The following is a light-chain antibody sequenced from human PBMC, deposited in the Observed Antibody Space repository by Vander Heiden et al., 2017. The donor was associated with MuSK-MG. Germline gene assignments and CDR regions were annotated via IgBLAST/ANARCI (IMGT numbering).Light chain of an antibody. J-gene: IGKJ4*02. CDR2: AAS. CDR3: QQCNSYPLT. V-gene: IGKV1-39*01. CDR1: QSISSN. Sequence: QLSQSPSSLSASVGDRVTITCRASQSISSNLNWYQQKPGQAPRLLIYAASSRQSGVPARFSGSGSGTEFTLTISSLQSEDFATYYCQQCNSYPLTFGEGTKVEIK.